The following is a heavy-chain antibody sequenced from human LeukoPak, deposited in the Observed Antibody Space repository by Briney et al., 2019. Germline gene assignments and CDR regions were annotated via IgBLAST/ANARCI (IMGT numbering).Heavy chain of an antibody. CDR3: ASDYCSGGSCYTRN. CDR2: IYTSGST. D-gene: IGHD2-15*01. CDR1: GGSISSGSYY. V-gene: IGHV4-61*02. J-gene: IGHJ4*02. Sequence: SQTLSLTCTVSGGSISSGSYYWSWIRQPAGKGLEWIGRIYTSGSTNYNPSLKSRVTISVDTSKSQFSLKLSSVTAADTAVYYCASDYCSGGSCYTRNWGQGTLVTVSS.